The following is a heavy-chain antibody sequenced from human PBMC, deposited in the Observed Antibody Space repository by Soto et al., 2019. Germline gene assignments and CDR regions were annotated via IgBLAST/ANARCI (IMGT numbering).Heavy chain of an antibody. D-gene: IGHD5-12*01. J-gene: IGHJ4*02. CDR3: ARGEWLRFWVDEFDY. CDR1: GFTFSSYS. V-gene: IGHV3-21*01. CDR2: ISSSSSYI. Sequence: GGSLRLSCAASGFTFSSYSMNWVRQAPGKGLEWVSSISSSSSYIYYADSVKGRFTISRDNAKNSLYLQMNSLRAEDTAVYYCARGEWLRFWVDEFDYWGQGTLVTVSS.